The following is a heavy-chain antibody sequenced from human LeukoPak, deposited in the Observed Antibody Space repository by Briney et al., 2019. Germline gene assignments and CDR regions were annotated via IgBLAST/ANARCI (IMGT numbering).Heavy chain of an antibody. CDR3: ARGTVWFDP. CDR2: IYTSGST. CDR1: GGSISSGSYY. Sequence: SQTLSPTCTVSGGSISSGSYYWSWIRQPAGKGLEWIGRIYTSGSTNYNPSLKSRVTITVDTSKNQFSLKLSSVTAADTAVYYCARGTVWFDPWGQGTLVTVSS. J-gene: IGHJ5*02. V-gene: IGHV4-61*02. D-gene: IGHD4-17*01.